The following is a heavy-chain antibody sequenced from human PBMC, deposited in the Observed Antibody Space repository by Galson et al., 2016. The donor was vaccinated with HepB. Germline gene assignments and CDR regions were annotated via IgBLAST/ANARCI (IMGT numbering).Heavy chain of an antibody. J-gene: IGHJ4*02. Sequence: SLRLSCAASGFTFGRYAMSWVRQAPGKGLEWVSAISGDGGSTYYAGSVQGRFTSSRGRSTNTMYLQMNSLRTDDTAVYYCARFTQEWLDRVYYFDYWGQGTLVTVSS. V-gene: IGHV3-23*01. CDR2: ISGDGGST. CDR3: ARFTQEWLDRVYYFDY. CDR1: GFTFGRYA. D-gene: IGHD6-19*01.